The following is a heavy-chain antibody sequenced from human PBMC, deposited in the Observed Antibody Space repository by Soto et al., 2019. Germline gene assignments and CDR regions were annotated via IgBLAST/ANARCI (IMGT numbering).Heavy chain of an antibody. J-gene: IGHJ3*02. D-gene: IGHD3-3*01. CDR2: IKQDGSEK. V-gene: IGHV3-7*01. Sequence: GGSLRLSCAASGFTFSSYWMSWVRQAPGKGLEWVANIKQDGSEKYYVDSVKGRFTISRDNAKNSLYLQMNSLRAEDTAVYYCARELGYYDFTPNAFDIWGQGTMVTVS. CDR3: ARELGYYDFTPNAFDI. CDR1: GFTFSSYW.